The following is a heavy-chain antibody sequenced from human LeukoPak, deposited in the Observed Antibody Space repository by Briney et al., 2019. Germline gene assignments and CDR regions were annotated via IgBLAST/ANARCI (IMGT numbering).Heavy chain of an antibody. CDR3: ARSLGKDSGWNYYFDY. D-gene: IGHD6-19*01. Sequence: PSETLSLTCTVSGGSISTYHWNWIRQTPGKGLEWIGYIYNSGFTNYNPSLNRRVTISLDTSKNQFSQRLRSVTAADTAFYYCARSLGKDSGWNYYFDYWGQGTLVTVSS. CDR2: IYNSGFT. J-gene: IGHJ4*02. V-gene: IGHV4-59*08. CDR1: GGSISTYH.